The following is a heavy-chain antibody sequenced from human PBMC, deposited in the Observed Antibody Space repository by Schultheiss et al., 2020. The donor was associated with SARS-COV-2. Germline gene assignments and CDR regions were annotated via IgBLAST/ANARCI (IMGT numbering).Heavy chain of an antibody. J-gene: IGHJ6*02. D-gene: IGHD6-6*01. CDR3: ARVCSSSCAYYYYGMDV. CDR1: GYTFTSYG. V-gene: IGHV1-18*01. Sequence: ASVKVSCKASGYTFTSYGISWVRQAPGQGLEWMGWISAYNGNTNYAQKLQGRVTMTTDTSTSTAYMELSRLRSDDTAVYYCARVCSSSCAYYYYGMDVWGQGTTVTVSS. CDR2: ISAYNGNT.